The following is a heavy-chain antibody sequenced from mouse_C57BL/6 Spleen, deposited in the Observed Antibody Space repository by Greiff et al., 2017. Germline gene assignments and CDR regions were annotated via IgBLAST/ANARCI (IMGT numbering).Heavy chain of an antibody. CDR3: ARTGYDEGGAMDY. Sequence: VQLQESGAELVKPGASVKISCKASGYAFSSYWRNWVKQRPGKGLEGIGQIYPGDGDTNYNGKFKGKATLTADKPSSTAYMQLSSLTSEDSAVYFCARTGYDEGGAMDYWGQGTSVTVSS. D-gene: IGHD2-3*01. CDR2: IYPGDGDT. CDR1: GYAFSSYW. J-gene: IGHJ4*01. V-gene: IGHV1-80*01.